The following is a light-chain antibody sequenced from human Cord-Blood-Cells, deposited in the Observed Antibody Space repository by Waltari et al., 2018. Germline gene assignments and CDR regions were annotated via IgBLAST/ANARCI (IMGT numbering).Light chain of an antibody. CDR1: QSLLHSNGYNY. Sequence: DIVMTQSPLSLPVTPGEPAPISCRPSQSLLHSNGYNYLDWYLQKPGQSPQLLIYLGSNRASGVPDRFSGSGSGTDFTLKISRVEADDVGVYYCMQALQTPRTFGGGTKVEIK. CDR2: LGS. V-gene: IGKV2-28*01. CDR3: MQALQTPRT. J-gene: IGKJ4*01.